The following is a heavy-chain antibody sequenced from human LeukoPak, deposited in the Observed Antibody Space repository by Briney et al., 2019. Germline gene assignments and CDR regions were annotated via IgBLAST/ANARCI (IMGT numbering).Heavy chain of an antibody. V-gene: IGHV4-61*02. D-gene: IGHD6-13*01. CDR3: ASLAAAGPYYYYYMDV. CDR1: GGSISSGSYY. CDR2: IYTSGST. J-gene: IGHJ6*03. Sequence: PSETLSLTCTVSGGSISSGSYYWSWIRQPAGKGLEWIGRIYTSGSTNYNPSLKSRVTISVDTSKNQFSLKLSSVTAADTAVYYCASLAAAGPYYYYYMDVWGKGTTVTVSS.